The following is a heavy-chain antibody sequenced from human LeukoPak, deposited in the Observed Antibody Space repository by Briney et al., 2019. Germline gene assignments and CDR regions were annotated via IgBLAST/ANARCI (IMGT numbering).Heavy chain of an antibody. D-gene: IGHD3-22*01. Sequence: SETLSLTCTVSGGSISSYYWSWIRQPPGKGLEWIGSIYHSGSTYYNPSLKSRVTISVDTSKNQFSLKLSSVTAADTAVYYCARKYYDSSGYCLDYWGQGTLVTVSS. V-gene: IGHV4-59*08. J-gene: IGHJ4*02. CDR3: ARKYYDSSGYCLDY. CDR2: IYHSGST. CDR1: GGSISSYY.